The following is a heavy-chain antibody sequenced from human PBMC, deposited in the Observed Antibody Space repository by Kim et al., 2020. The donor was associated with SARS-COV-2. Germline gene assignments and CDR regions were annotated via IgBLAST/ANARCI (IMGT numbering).Heavy chain of an antibody. CDR3: AKDLGAGCSSTSCYEGDYYYGMDV. CDR1: GFTFDDYA. Sequence: GGSLRLSCAASGFTFDDYAMHWVRQAPGKGLEWVSGISWNSGSIGYADSVKGRFTISRDNAKNSLYLQMNSLRVEDTALYYCAKDLGAGCSSTSCYEGDYYYGMDVWGQGTTVTVSS. V-gene: IGHV3-9*01. CDR2: ISWNSGSI. J-gene: IGHJ6*02. D-gene: IGHD2-2*01.